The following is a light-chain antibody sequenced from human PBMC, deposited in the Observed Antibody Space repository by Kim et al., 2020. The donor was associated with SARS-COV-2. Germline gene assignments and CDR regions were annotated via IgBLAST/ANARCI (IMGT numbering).Light chain of an antibody. J-gene: IGLJ3*02. V-gene: IGLV3-9*01. CDR2: RDS. CDR3: QVWDSSTGV. CDR1: KFVTKN. Sequence: VALGQTARITCGGNKFVTKNVYWYQQKPGQAPVLVMYRDSKRPSGIPERFSGSNSGNTATLTISRAQAVDEADYYCQVWDSSTGVFGGGTQLTVL.